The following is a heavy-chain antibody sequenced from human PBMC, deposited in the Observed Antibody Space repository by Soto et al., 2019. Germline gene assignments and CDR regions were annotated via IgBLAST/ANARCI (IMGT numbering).Heavy chain of an antibody. Sequence: ASVKVSCKASGYTFTSYPTHWVRQAPGQRLEWMGWIDAGNGNTKYSQKFRGRVTFTTDTSASTAYMDLSSLRSEDTAVYYCARDRYTYGYPYYGMDLWGQGTMATVSS. CDR2: IDAGNGNT. V-gene: IGHV1-3*01. CDR3: ARDRYTYGYPYYGMDL. J-gene: IGHJ6*02. D-gene: IGHD5-18*01. CDR1: GYTFTSYP.